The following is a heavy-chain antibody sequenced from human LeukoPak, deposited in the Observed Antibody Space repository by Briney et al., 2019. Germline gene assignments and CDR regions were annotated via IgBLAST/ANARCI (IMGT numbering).Heavy chain of an antibody. V-gene: IGHV5-51*01. CDR3: ARPGSSWLLWNAFDI. J-gene: IGHJ3*02. CDR2: IYPGDSDT. CDR1: GYSFTSYW. Sequence: GESLKISCKGSGYSFTSYWIGWVRQMPGRGLEWMGIIYPGDSDTRYSPSFQGQVTISADKSISTAYLQWSSLKASDTAMYYCARPGSSWLLWNAFDIWGQGTLVTVSS. D-gene: IGHD6-13*01.